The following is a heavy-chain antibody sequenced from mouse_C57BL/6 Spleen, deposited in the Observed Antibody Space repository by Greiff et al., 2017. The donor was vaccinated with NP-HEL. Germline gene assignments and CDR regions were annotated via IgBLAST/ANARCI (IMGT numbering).Heavy chain of an antibody. J-gene: IGHJ4*01. CDR1: GFTFSSYA. V-gene: IGHV5-4*01. CDR2: ISDGGSYT. CDR3: AREEDYDAMDY. Sequence: EVKLLESGGGLVKPGGSLKLSCAASGFTFSSYAMSWVRQTPVQRLEWVATISDGGSYTDYPDNVKGRFTISRDNAKNNLYLQMSHLKYEDTDMYYCAREEDYDAMDYWGQGTSVTVSS.